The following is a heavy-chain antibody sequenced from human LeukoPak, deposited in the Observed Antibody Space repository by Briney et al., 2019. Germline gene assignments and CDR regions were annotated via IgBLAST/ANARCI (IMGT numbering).Heavy chain of an antibody. CDR2: INPNSGGT. V-gene: IGHV1-2*02. CDR3: ARDMGGLLWFGELLGHEYYFDY. J-gene: IGHJ4*02. CDR1: GYTFTGYY. Sequence: ASVKVSCKASGYTFTGYYMHWVRQAPGQGLEWMGWINPNSGGTNYAQKFQGRVTMTRDTSISTAYMELSRLRSDDTAVYYCARDMGGLLWFGELLGHEYYFDYWGQGTLVTVSS. D-gene: IGHD3-10*01.